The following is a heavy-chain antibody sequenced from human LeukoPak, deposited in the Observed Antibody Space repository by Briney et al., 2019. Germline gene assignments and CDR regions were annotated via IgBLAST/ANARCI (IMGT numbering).Heavy chain of an antibody. D-gene: IGHD4-23*01. CDR3: AKQLGLTTVET. V-gene: IGHV3-23*01. CDR1: GFTFSSYA. J-gene: IGHJ5*02. CDR2: ISDSAYST. Sequence: AGGSLRLSCAASGFTFSSYAMSWVRQAPGKGLEWVSTISDSAYSTYYADSVKGRFTISRDNSKNTLYLHMNSLRPEDTAVYYCAKQLGLTTVETWGQGTLVTVSS.